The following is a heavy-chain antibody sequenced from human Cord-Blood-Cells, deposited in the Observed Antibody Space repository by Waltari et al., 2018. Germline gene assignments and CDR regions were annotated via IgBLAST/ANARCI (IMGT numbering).Heavy chain of an antibody. CDR1: GFTFSSYA. CDR3: AKEWGQGRYYFDY. D-gene: IGHD3-16*01. Sequence: EVQLLESGGGLVQPGGSLRLSCAASGFTFSSYAMSWVRQAPGKGLGWGSGISGSGGSTYYADSVKGRFTISRDNSKNTLYLQMNSLRAEDTAVYYCAKEWGQGRYYFDYWGQGTLVTVSS. J-gene: IGHJ4*02. V-gene: IGHV3-23*01. CDR2: ISGSGGST.